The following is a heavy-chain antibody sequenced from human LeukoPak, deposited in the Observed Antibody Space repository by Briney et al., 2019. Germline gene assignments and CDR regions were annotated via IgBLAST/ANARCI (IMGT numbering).Heavy chain of an antibody. V-gene: IGHV4-4*02. CDR1: GGSISSSNW. CDR3: ARDRYDSSGYYSGWYFDL. J-gene: IGHJ2*01. D-gene: IGHD3-22*01. Sequence: PSGTLSLTCAVSGGSISSSNWWSWVRQPPGKGLEWIGEIYHSGSTNYNPSLKSRVTISVDKSKNQFSLKLSSVTAADTAVYYCARDRYDSSGYYSGWYFDLWGRGTLVTVSS. CDR2: IYHSGST.